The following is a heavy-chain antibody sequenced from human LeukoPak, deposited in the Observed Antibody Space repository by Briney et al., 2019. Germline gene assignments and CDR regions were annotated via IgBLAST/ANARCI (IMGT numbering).Heavy chain of an antibody. CDR3: ATSADYYDSSDY. V-gene: IGHV1-24*01. CDR2: FDPEDGET. CDR1: GYTLTELS. D-gene: IGHD3-22*01. Sequence: ASVKVSCKVSGYTLTELSMHLVRQAPGKGLEWMGGFDPEDGETIYAQKFQGRVTMTEDTSTDTAYMELSSLRSEDTAVYYCATSADYYDSSDYWGQGTLVTVSS. J-gene: IGHJ4*02.